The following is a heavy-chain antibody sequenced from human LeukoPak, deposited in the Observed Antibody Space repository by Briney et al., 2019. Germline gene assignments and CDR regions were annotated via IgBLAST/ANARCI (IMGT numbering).Heavy chain of an antibody. CDR2: IYYSGST. V-gene: IGHV4-59*12. J-gene: IGHJ5*02. CDR1: GGSISSYY. CDR3: ARDRPAANWFDP. Sequence: PSETLSPTCTVSGGSISSYYWSWIRQPPGKGLEWIGYIYYSGSTNYNPSLKSRVTISVDTSKNQFSLKLSSVTAADTAVYYCARDRPAANWFDPWGQGTLVTVSS. D-gene: IGHD2-2*01.